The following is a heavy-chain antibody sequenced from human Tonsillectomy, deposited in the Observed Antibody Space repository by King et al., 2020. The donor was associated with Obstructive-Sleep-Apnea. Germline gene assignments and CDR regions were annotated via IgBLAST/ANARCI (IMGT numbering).Heavy chain of an antibody. CDR1: GVSVSNSNYY. J-gene: IGHJ4*02. D-gene: IGHD6-13*01. V-gene: IGHV4-39*07. CDR3: ARRSVATAGSFDS. Sequence: QLVESGPGLVKPSETLSLTCFVSGVSVSNSNYYWGWIRQPPGKGLEWIGNIYYSENTYYSPSLRSRVTISIDTSENQFSLRLSSVTAADTAVYYCARRSVATAGSFDSWGQGTLVTVSS. CDR2: IYYSENT.